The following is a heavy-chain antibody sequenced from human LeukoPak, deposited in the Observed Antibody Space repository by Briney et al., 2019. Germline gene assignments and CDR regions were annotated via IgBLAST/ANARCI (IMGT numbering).Heavy chain of an antibody. CDR2: IYYSGSTHY. D-gene: IGHD6-13*01. J-gene: IGHJ4*02. V-gene: IGHV4-59*12. CDR3: ARLDSSSRSYFFDY. CDR1: GGSISSYY. Sequence: SETLSLTCTVSGGSISSYYWSWIRQPPGKGLECIGYIYYSGSTHYKYNSSLKSRVIISVDTSKNQFSLQLNSVTAADTAVYYCARLDSSSRSYFFDYWGQGTLVTVSS.